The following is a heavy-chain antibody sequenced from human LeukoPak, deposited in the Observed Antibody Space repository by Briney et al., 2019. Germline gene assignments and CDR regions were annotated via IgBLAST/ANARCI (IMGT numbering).Heavy chain of an antibody. D-gene: IGHD5-12*01. J-gene: IGHJ5*02. CDR2: INHSGST. Sequence: KPSETLSLTCAVYGGSFSGYYWRWIRQPPGKRLEWIGEINHSGSTNYNPSLKSRVSISVDTAKNQFSLKLRPVTAADTAVYYCARWLSAPPEWFDPWGQGTLVTVSS. V-gene: IGHV4-34*01. CDR3: ARWLSAPPEWFDP. CDR1: GGSFSGYY.